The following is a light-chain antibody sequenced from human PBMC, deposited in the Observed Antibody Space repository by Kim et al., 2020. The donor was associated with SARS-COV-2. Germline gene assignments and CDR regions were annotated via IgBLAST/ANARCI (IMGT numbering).Light chain of an antibody. J-gene: IGKJ5*01. Sequence: DIQMTQSPSSLSASVGDRVTITCRASQGISIWLAWYQQKPDKAPKSLIYAASSLHSGVPSRFSGSGSGTDFTLTINRLQPEDFGIYYCQQYYNYPVTFGQGTRLEIK. CDR2: AAS. V-gene: IGKV1D-16*01. CDR3: QQYYNYPVT. CDR1: QGISIW.